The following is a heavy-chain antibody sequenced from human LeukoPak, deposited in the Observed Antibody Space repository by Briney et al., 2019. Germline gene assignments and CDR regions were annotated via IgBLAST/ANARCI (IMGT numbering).Heavy chain of an antibody. CDR2: FDPEDGET. V-gene: IGHV1-24*01. Sequence: ASVKVSCKVSGRALTELSIHWVRQAPGKGLEWMGGFDPEDGETIYAQKFQGRVTMTEDTSTDTAYMELRSLRFEDTAVYYCATPQYKWHYYFDFWGQGTLVTVSS. J-gene: IGHJ4*02. CDR1: GRALTELS. CDR3: ATPQYKWHYYFDF. D-gene: IGHD1-1*01.